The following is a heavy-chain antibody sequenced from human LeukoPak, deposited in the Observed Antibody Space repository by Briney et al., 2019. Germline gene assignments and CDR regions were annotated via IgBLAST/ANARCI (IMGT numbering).Heavy chain of an antibody. CDR1: GFTFSSYG. D-gene: IGHD2-2*01. CDR2: IWYDGSNK. V-gene: IGHV3-33*01. Sequence: GGSLRLSCAASGFTFSSYGMHWVRQAPGKGLEWVAVIWYDGSNKNYADSVKGRFTISRDNSKNTLYLQMNSLRAEDTAVYYCARGVGYCSSTSCYWWFDPWGQGTLVTVSS. J-gene: IGHJ5*02. CDR3: ARGVGYCSSTSCYWWFDP.